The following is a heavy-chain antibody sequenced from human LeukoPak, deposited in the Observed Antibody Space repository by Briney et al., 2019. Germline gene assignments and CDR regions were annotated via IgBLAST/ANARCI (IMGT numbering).Heavy chain of an antibody. J-gene: IGHJ4*02. D-gene: IGHD4-23*01. CDR1: GFPFSSYV. Sequence: GGSLRLSWAACGFPFSSYVMHWVRQAPGKGLEWVAFIRYDGSNKYYADSVKGRFTISRDNSKNTLYLQMNSLRAEDTAVYYCAKVYRGTTVDDYWGQGTLVTVSS. CDR3: AKVYRGTTVDDY. CDR2: IRYDGSNK. V-gene: IGHV3-30*02.